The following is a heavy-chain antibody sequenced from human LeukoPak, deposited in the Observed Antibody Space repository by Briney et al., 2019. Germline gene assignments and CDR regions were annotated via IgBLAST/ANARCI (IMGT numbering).Heavy chain of an antibody. J-gene: IGHJ4*02. V-gene: IGHV3-23*01. CDR1: GFTVSSNS. CDR3: ARVHYRWLAFDY. CDR2: ISGSDTST. D-gene: IGHD6-19*01. Sequence: PGGSLRLSCTVSGFTVSSNSMSWVRQAPGKGLEWVSSISGSDTSTYYADSVKGRFTISRDNSKNTLYLQMHSLRGEDTAVYYCARVHYRWLAFDYWGQGPMVTVS.